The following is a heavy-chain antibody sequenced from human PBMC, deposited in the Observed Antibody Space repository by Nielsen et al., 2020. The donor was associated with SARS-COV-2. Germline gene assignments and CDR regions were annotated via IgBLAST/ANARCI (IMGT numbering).Heavy chain of an antibody. CDR2: IYSGGST. V-gene: IGHV3-53*04. J-gene: IGHJ3*02. CDR1: GFTVSSNY. CDR3: ATSVSTGPTASGAFDI. Sequence: GVLKISCAASGFTVSSNYMNWVRQAPGKGLEWVSVIYSGGSTYYADSVKGRFTISRHNSKNTVYLQMNSLRAEDTAVYYCATSVSTGPTASGAFDIWGQGTMVTVSS. D-gene: IGHD4-11*01.